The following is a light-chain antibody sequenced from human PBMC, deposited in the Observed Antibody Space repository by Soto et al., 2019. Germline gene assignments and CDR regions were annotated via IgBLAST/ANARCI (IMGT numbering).Light chain of an antibody. V-gene: IGKV3-15*01. J-gene: IGKJ1*01. CDR2: GAS. CDR1: QSVSTN. Sequence: EIVMTQSPATLSVSPGERATLSCRASQSVSTNLAWYQQTPGQAPRLLIFGASARATGIPARFSGSGSGTEFNLTISGLQSEDFAVYYCQQYNNWLGTFGQGTKVEIK. CDR3: QQYNNWLGT.